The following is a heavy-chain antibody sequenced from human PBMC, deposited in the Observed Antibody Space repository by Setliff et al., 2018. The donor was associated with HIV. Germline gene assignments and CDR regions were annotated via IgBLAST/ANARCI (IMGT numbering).Heavy chain of an antibody. CDR3: ARGSCSGCYLSDY. CDR2: TNAGDDNT. J-gene: IGHJ4*02. V-gene: IGHV1-3*01. Sequence: SVKVSCKAFGYTFSTNAIHWVRQAPGQRLEWMGYTNAGDDNTRYSEKLQGRVTITRDTSANTAYMELSSLRSEDTAVYYCARGSCSGCYLSDYWGLGTLVTVSS. D-gene: IGHD6-19*01. CDR1: GYTFSTNA.